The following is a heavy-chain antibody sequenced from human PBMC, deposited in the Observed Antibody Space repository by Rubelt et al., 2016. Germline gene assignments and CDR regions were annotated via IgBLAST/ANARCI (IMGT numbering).Heavy chain of an antibody. CDR3: ARSKDTAMVTDADWYFDL. J-gene: IGHJ2*01. Sequence: QVQLVQSGAEVKKPGASVKVSCKASGYTFTSYAMHWVRQAPGHRLEWMGWINAGNGNPKYSQKFQGRVTITRDTSASTAYMELSSLRSEDTAVYYCARSKDTAMVTDADWYFDLWGRGTLVTVSS. D-gene: IGHD5-18*01. V-gene: IGHV1-3*01. CDR2: INAGNGNP. CDR1: GYTFTSYA.